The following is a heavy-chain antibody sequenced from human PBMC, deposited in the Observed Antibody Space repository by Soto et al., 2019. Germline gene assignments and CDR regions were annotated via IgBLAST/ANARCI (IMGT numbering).Heavy chain of an antibody. V-gene: IGHV4-61*01. CDR3: AREGWNYYYGMDV. CDR1: GASVNSGSFY. J-gene: IGHJ6*02. D-gene: IGHD3-3*01. CDR2: LYYSGIT. Sequence: PSETLSLTCTVSGASVNSGSFYWTWIRQPPGKGLEWIGHLYYSGITNYNPSLKSRVAISVETTKNQFSLKMGSVTAADTAVYYCAREGWNYYYGMDVWGQGTTVTVSS.